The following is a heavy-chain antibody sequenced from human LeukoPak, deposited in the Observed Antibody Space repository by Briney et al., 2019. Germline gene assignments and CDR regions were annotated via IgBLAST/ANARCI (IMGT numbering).Heavy chain of an antibody. D-gene: IGHD2-21*02. Sequence: PSETLSLTCAVYGGSFSGYYWSWIRQPPGKGLQWIGEINHSRSTNYNPSLKSRVTISLDTSKNQFSLKLSSVTAADTAVYYCARHYCGGDCYHFDYWGQGTLVTVSS. J-gene: IGHJ4*02. V-gene: IGHV4-34*01. CDR3: ARHYCGGDCYHFDY. CDR2: INHSRST. CDR1: GGSFSGYY.